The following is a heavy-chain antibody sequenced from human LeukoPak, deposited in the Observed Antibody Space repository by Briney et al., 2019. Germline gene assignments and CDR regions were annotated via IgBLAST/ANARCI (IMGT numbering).Heavy chain of an antibody. V-gene: IGHV1-18*01. CDR2: INVGNGNT. CDR3: ARDSPNQYIVGATGGNY. CDR1: GYTFTTYS. D-gene: IGHD1-26*01. J-gene: IGHJ4*02. Sequence: ASVNVSCKTSGYTFTTYSIHWVRQAPGQGLEWMAWINVGNGNTNYAQRLQGRVTMTTDTSTSTAYMELRSLRSDDTAVYYCARDSPNQYIVGATGGNYWGQGTLVTVSS.